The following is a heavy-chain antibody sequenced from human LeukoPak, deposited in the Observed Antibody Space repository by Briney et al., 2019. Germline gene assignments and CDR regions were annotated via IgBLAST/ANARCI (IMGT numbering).Heavy chain of an antibody. CDR2: IYPGNSDT. CDR3: ARTDYFGSGNYDY. V-gene: IGHV5-51*01. Sequence: GESLKISCKGSGYTFTTYWIGWVRQMPGKGLEWMGLIYPGNSDTRYSPSFQGQVTISADKSINTAYLQWSSLKASDTAMYYCARTDYFGSGNYDYWGQGTLVTVSS. CDR1: GYTFTTYW. D-gene: IGHD3-10*01. J-gene: IGHJ4*02.